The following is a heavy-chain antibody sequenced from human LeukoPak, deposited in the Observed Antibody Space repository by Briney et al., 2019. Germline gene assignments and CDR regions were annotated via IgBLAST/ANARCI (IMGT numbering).Heavy chain of an antibody. CDR2: ISWNSGSI. CDR3: AKDITSGSGSFLGDDAFDI. J-gene: IGHJ3*02. Sequence: GGSLRLSCAASGFTFDDYAMHWVRQAPGKGLEWVSGISWNSGSIGYADSVKGRFTISRDNAKNSLYLQMNSLRAEDTALYYRAKDITSGSGSFLGDDAFDIWGQGTMVTVSS. CDR1: GFTFDDYA. D-gene: IGHD1-26*01. V-gene: IGHV3-9*01.